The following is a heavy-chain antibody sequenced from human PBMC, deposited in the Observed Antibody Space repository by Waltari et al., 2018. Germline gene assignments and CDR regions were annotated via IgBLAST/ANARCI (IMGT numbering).Heavy chain of an antibody. V-gene: IGHV4-39*01. J-gene: IGHJ3*02. CDR2: IYYSGST. Sequence: QLQLQESGPGLVKPSETLSLTCTVSGGSISSSSYYWGWIRQPPGKGLEWIGSIYYSGSTYYNPSLKSRVTISVDTSKNQFSLKLSSVTAADTAVYYCAGPTGVVVNDAFDIWGQGTMVTVSS. D-gene: IGHD2-15*01. CDR1: GGSISSSSYY. CDR3: AGPTGVVVNDAFDI.